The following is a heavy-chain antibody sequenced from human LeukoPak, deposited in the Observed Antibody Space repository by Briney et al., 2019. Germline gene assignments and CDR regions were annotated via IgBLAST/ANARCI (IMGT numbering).Heavy chain of an antibody. Sequence: SETLSLTCTVSGGSISSYYWSWLRQPAGKGLEWIGRIYTSGSTNYNPSLKSRVTMSVDTSKNQFSLKLSSVTAADTAVYYGARGYTAMAHFDYWRQGTLVTVST. CDR3: ARGYTAMAHFDY. J-gene: IGHJ4*02. CDR2: IYTSGST. V-gene: IGHV4-4*07. D-gene: IGHD5-18*01. CDR1: GGSISSYY.